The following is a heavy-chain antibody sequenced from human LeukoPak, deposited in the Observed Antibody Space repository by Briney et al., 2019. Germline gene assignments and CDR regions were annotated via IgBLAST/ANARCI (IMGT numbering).Heavy chain of an antibody. CDR2: IKQDGSET. J-gene: IGHJ4*02. CDR1: GFTFSTSR. V-gene: IGHV3-7*01. Sequence: GGSLRLSCAASGFTFSTSRMSWVRQASGKGLEWVANIKQDGSETNYVDSVKGRLTISRDNAKNSLYLQMNSLRAEDTAVYYSARPRVPDSWGQGTLVTVSS. CDR3: ARPRVPDS.